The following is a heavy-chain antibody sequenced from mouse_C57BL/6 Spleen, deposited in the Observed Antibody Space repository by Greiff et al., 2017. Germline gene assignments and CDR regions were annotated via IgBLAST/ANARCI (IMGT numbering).Heavy chain of an antibody. CDR3: ARGYYCSSYGRYFDV. CDR2: FHPYNDDT. CDR1: GYTFTTYP. D-gene: IGHD1-1*01. Sequence: VKLQESGAELVKPGASVKMSCKASGYTFTTYPIEWMKQNHGKSLEWIGNFHPYNDDTKYNEKFKGKATLTVEKSSSTVYLELSRLTSDDSAVYYCARGYYCSSYGRYFDVWGTGTTVTVSS. J-gene: IGHJ1*03. V-gene: IGHV1-47*01.